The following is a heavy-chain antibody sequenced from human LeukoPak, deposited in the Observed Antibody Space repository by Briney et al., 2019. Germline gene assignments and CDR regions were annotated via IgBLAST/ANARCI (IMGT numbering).Heavy chain of an antibody. CDR2: IIPSDGTT. D-gene: IGHD4-17*01. V-gene: IGHV1-46*01. CDR1: GYPFTRYY. Sequence: GASVKVSCKASGYPFTRYYIYWVRQAPGQGLEWMGKIIPSDGTTTYAQKFQGRVTMTRDTSTTTVYMELSSLRSDDTAIYFCAKAFAYGDWYFDLWGRGSPVTVSS. J-gene: IGHJ2*01. CDR3: AKAFAYGDWYFDL.